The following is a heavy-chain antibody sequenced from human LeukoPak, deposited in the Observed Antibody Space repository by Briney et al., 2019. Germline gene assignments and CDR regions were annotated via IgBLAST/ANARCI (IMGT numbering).Heavy chain of an antibody. CDR3: ARSFLYDSGSLY. D-gene: IGHD3-10*01. Sequence: GGSLRLSCAASGFTFDDHAMHWVRQAPGKRPEWVSSISSNSYSITYADSVKGRFTISRDNAKNSLYLQMNSLRAEDTAVYYCARSFLYDSGSLYWGQGTLVTVSS. CDR1: GFTFDDHA. V-gene: IGHV3-9*01. CDR2: ISSNSYSI. J-gene: IGHJ4*02.